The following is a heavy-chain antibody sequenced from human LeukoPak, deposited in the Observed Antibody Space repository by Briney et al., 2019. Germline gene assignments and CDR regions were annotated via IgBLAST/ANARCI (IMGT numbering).Heavy chain of an antibody. CDR1: GFTFSGYP. J-gene: IGHJ4*02. D-gene: IGHD5/OR15-5a*01. CDR3: VRGVYNNGNMNDY. V-gene: IGHV3-30*04. CDR2: ISDDGGRK. Sequence: GGSLRLSCAASGFTFSGYPMHWVRQAPGKGLDWVAIISDDGGRKFYADSVEGRFTISRDNSKNTLFLQMNSLRAGDTAVYYCVRGVYNNGNMNDYWGQGTLVTVSS.